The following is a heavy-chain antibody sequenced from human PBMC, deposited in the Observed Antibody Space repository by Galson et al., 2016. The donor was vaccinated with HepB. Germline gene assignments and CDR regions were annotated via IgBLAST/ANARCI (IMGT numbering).Heavy chain of an antibody. D-gene: IGHD3-10*01. CDR2: ISSSSNLI. Sequence: SLRLSCAASGFSFTNYSMNWVRQAPGTGLEWVASISSSSNLIYYSESMQGRITVSRDNAKNSLYLQMKSLRAEDTAVYYCARENVITKVRGLIAAYGMDVWGQGTTVTVSS. CDR3: ARENVITKVRGLIAAYGMDV. V-gene: IGHV3-21*01. J-gene: IGHJ6*02. CDR1: GFSFTNYS.